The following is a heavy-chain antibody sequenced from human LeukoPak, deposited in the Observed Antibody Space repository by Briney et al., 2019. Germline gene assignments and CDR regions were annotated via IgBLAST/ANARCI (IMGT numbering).Heavy chain of an antibody. J-gene: IGHJ5*02. D-gene: IGHD5-12*01. V-gene: IGHV4-59*01. CDR1: GVSISSYY. Sequence: SETLALTCTVSGVSISSYYWSWIRQPPGKGLEWIGYIYYSGSTNYNPSLKSRVTISVDTSKNQFSLKLSSVTAADTAVYYCARGGDIVATPDNWFDPWGQGTLVTVSS. CDR3: ARGGDIVATPDNWFDP. CDR2: IYYSGST.